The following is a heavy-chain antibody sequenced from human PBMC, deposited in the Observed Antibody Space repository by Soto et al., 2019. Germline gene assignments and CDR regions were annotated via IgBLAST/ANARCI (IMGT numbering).Heavy chain of an antibody. V-gene: IGHV2-70*11. J-gene: IGHJ4*02. Sequence: SGPTLVNPTQTLTLTCTFSGFSLSTSGMCVSWIRQPPGKALEWLARIDWDDDKYYSTSLKTRLTISKDTSKNQVVLTMTNMDPVHTATYYCARIIGYCSGGSFGLILDYWGQGTLVTVSS. CDR2: IDWDDDK. D-gene: IGHD2-15*01. CDR1: GFSLSTSGMC. CDR3: ARIIGYCSGGSFGLILDY.